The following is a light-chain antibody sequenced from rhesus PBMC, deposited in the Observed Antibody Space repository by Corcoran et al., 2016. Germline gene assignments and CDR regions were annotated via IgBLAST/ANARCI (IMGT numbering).Light chain of an antibody. CDR1: QGISSW. CDR2: KAS. CDR3: QQYSSRPYS. J-gene: IGKJ2*01. V-gene: IGKV1-22*01. Sequence: DIQMTQSPSSLSASVGDTVTITCRASQGISSWLAWYQQKPGKAPKLLIYKASSLQSGVPSRLGGSGSGTDFTLTISSLQSEDFATYYCQQYSSRPYSFGQGNKVEIK.